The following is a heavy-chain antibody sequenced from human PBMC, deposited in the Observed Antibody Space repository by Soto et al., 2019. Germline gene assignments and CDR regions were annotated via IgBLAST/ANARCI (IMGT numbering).Heavy chain of an antibody. V-gene: IGHV1-8*01. CDR2: MNPNSGNT. J-gene: IGHJ4*02. CDR3: AQRVDFWSGYHIDY. D-gene: IGHD3-3*01. CDR1: GYTFTSYD. Sequence: QVQLVQSGAEVKKPGASVKVSCKASGYTFTSYDINWVRQATGQGLEWMGWMNPNSGNTGYAQKFQGRVTMTRNTSISTAYMELSSLRSEDTAVYYCAQRVDFWSGYHIDYWGQGTLVTVSS.